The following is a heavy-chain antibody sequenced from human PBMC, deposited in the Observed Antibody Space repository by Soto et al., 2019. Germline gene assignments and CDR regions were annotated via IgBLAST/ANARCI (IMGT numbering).Heavy chain of an antibody. Sequence: VASVKVSCKASGGTFSSYAISWVRQAPGQGLEWMGGIIPIFGTANYAQKFQGRVTITADESTSTAYMELSSLRSEDTAVYYCAEAPAASEAYYYGMDVWGQGTTVTVSS. CDR1: GGTFSSYA. CDR2: IIPIFGTA. CDR3: AEAPAASEAYYYGMDV. D-gene: IGHD2-2*01. J-gene: IGHJ6*02. V-gene: IGHV1-69*13.